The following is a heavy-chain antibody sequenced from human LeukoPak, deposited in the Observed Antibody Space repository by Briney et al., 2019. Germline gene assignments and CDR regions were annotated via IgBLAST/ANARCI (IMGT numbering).Heavy chain of an antibody. CDR3: ARSRNWFDP. CDR2: IKGDGSEK. J-gene: IGHJ5*02. V-gene: IGHV3-7*01. CDR1: GFTFSTYW. Sequence: PGGSLRLSCAASGFTFSTYWMAWVRQAPGKGLEWVANIKGDGSEKYHGDSVTGRFTISRDNAKNSLYLQMNSLRAEDTAIYYCARSRNWFDPWGQGTLVTVSS.